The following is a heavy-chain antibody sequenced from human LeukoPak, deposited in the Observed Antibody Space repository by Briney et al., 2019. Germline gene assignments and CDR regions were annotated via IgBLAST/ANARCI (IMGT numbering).Heavy chain of an antibody. D-gene: IGHD6-13*01. V-gene: IGHV4-34*01. CDR1: GRSFSGYY. CDR3: ARVLGVAAAGRFDY. CDR2: INHSGST. J-gene: IGHJ4*02. Sequence: KPSETLSLTCAVYGRSFSGYYWSWIRQPPGKGLEWIGEINHSGSTNYNPSLKSRVTISVDTSKNQSSLKLSSVTAADTAVYYCARVLGVAAAGRFDYWGQGTLVTVSS.